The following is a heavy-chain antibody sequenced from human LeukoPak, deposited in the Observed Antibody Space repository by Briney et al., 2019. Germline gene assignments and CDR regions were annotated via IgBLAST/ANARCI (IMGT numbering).Heavy chain of an antibody. J-gene: IGHJ5*02. D-gene: IGHD7-27*01. CDR3: AAAYPPGVFAGKLGAWFRP. CDR2: INPSGGST. Sequence: ASVKVPCKASGYTFTSYYMHWVRQAPGQGLEWMGIINPSGGSTSYAQKFQGRVTMTRDTSTSTVYMELSSLRSEDTAVYYCAAAYPPGVFAGKLGAWFRPWGQGTLVTVSS. CDR1: GYTFTSYY. V-gene: IGHV1-46*01.